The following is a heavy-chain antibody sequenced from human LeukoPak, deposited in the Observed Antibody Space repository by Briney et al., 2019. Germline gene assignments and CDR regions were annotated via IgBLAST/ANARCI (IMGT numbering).Heavy chain of an antibody. CDR3: ARVRYDSGWFDY. V-gene: IGHV3-48*04. D-gene: IGHD6-19*01. J-gene: IGHJ5*01. CDR1: GFTLNAYS. Sequence: GGSLRLSCAASGFTLNAYSMTWVRQAPGKGLECIASVTGSGNSRVFADSVKGRFSISRDNAKNSLDLQLNNLSAEDTATYYCARVRYDSGWFDYWGQGTLVTVSS. CDR2: VTGSGNSR.